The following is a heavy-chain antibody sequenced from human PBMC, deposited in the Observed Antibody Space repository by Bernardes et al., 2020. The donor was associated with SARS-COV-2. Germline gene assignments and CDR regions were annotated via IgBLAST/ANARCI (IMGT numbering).Heavy chain of an antibody. V-gene: IGHV4-59*01. D-gene: IGHD3-3*01. Sequence: SETLSLTCTFSGGSIRSYYWSWIRQPPGKGLEWIGYIYYSGSTNYNPSLKSRVTISVDTSKNQFSLKLSSVTAADTAVYYCARVGDSVYFDYWGQGTLV. CDR1: GGSIRSYY. CDR3: ARVGDSVYFDY. CDR2: IYYSGST. J-gene: IGHJ4*02.